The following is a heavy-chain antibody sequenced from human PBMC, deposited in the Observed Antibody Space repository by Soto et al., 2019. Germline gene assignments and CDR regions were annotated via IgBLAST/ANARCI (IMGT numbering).Heavy chain of an antibody. CDR2: IGTAGDT. CDR1: GYTFTGYY. D-gene: IGHD1-26*01. J-gene: IGHJ3*02. CDR3: ARGELLVGGAFDI. Sequence: VQLVQSGAEVKKPGASVKVSCKASGYTFTGYYMHWVRQATGKGLEWVSAIGTAGDTYYPGSVKGRFTISRENAKNSLYLQMNSLRAGDTAVYYCARGELLVGGAFDIWGQGTMVTVSS. V-gene: IGHV3-13*01.